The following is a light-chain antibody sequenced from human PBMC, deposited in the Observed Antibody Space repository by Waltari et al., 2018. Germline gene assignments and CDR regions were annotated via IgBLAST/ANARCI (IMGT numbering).Light chain of an antibody. V-gene: IGLV4-69*01. J-gene: IGLJ3*02. CDR2: VNSDGSH. CDR1: SGHSSNV. Sequence: CTLSSGHSSNVIAWLQQRPEKGPRYLMKVNSDGSHSKGDEIPDRFSGSSSGAERYLTISNLQSEDEADYFCQTGGHGTWVFGGGTTLTVL. CDR3: QTGGHGTWV.